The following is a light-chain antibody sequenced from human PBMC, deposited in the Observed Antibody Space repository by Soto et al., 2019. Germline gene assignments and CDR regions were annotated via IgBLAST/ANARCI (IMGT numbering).Light chain of an antibody. CDR3: NSYTDTSTRYV. J-gene: IGLJ1*01. Sequence: QSVLTQPASVSGSPGQSITISCTGSLSDVGFYKYVSWYQQHPGKAPKVLIYEVSNRPSGVSNRFSGSKSGNTASLTISGLQAEDEADYYCNSYTDTSTRYVFGTGTKVTAL. CDR2: EVS. CDR1: LSDVGFYKY. V-gene: IGLV2-14*01.